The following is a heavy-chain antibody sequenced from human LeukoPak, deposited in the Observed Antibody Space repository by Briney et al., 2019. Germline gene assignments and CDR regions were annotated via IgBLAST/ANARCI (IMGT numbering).Heavy chain of an antibody. V-gene: IGHV1-2*02. J-gene: IGHJ6*03. CDR2: INPNSGGT. CDR1: VYTFTSYY. CDR3: ARGPRYYYYYMDV. Sequence: GASVKVSCKASVYTFTSYYMHWVRQAPGQGREGMGWINPNSGGTNYAQKFQGRVTMTRDTSISTAYMELSRLRSDDTAVYYCARGPRYYYYYMDVWGKGTTVTVSS.